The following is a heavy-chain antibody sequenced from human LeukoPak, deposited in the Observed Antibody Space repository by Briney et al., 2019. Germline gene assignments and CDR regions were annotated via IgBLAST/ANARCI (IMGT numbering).Heavy chain of an antibody. CDR2: INYGGTT. D-gene: IGHD4-17*01. Sequence: GSLRLSCAASGFTFSSYWTWIRQSPGKRLEWIGLINYGGTTVYDPSLKSRVTISIDTSKNQFSLTLRSMTATDTAVYYCARDEAGHYALALWGQGTPVTVSS. CDR1: GFTFSSY. J-gene: IGHJ5*02. CDR3: ARDEAGHYALAL. V-gene: IGHV4-34*01.